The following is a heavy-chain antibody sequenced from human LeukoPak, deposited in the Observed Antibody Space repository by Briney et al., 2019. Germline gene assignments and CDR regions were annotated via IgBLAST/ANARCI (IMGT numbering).Heavy chain of an antibody. CDR2: IYYSGST. CDR3: ARVGYRSYYYYMDV. V-gene: IGHV4-59*01. J-gene: IGHJ6*03. Sequence: SETLSLTCNVSGGTISSYYWSWIRQPPGKGLEWIGYIYYSGSTNYNPSLKSRVTISVDTSKNQFSLKLSSVTAADTAVYYCARVGYRSYYYYMDVWGKGTTVTVSS. CDR1: GGTISSYY. D-gene: IGHD5-18*01.